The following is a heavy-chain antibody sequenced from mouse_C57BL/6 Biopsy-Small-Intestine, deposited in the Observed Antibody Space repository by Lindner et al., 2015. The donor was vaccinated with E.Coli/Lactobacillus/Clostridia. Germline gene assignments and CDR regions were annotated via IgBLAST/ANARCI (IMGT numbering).Heavy chain of an antibody. CDR2: ISNGGSYT. D-gene: IGHD4-1*01. CDR3: ARQGELGLDY. Sequence: EVQLQESGGDLVKPGGSLKLSCAASGFTFSYYGMSWVRQTPDKRLEWVATISNGGSYTYYPDSVKGRFTFSRDNAKNTLYLQMSSLKSEDTAMYYCARQGELGLDYWGQGTTLTVSS. V-gene: IGHV5-6*01. J-gene: IGHJ2*01. CDR1: GFTFSYYG.